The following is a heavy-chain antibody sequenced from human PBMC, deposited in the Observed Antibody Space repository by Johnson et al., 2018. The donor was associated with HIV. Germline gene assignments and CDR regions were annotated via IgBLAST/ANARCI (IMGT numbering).Heavy chain of an antibody. CDR3: ARDRITMVRGVTEDAFDI. CDR1: GFTFSSYA. Sequence: QVQLVESGGGLVQPGGSLRLSCAASGFTFSSYAMHWVRQAPGKGLEYVSAISSSGGTIYYADSVKGRFTISRDNAKNSLYLQMNRLRADDTAVYYCARDRITMVRGVTEDAFDIWGQGTMVTVSS. J-gene: IGHJ3*02. D-gene: IGHD3-10*01. V-gene: IGHV3-64*04. CDR2: ISSSGGTI.